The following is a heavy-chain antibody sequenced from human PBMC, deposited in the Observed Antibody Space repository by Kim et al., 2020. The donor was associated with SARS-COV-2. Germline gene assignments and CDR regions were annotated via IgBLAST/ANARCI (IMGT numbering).Heavy chain of an antibody. CDR3: ARSGGGSSLSYFDN. D-gene: IGHD6-13*01. V-gene: IGHV4-34*01. Sequence: TPAHRSRVTISVDTSKNQFSMNLSSVTAADTAVYYCARSGGGSSLSYFDNWGQGTLVTVSS. J-gene: IGHJ4*02.